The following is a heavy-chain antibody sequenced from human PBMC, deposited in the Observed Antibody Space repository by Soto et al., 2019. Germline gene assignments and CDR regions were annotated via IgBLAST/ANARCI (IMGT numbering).Heavy chain of an antibody. Sequence: PGESLKISCKGSGYSFTSYWIGWVRQMPGKGLEWMGIIYPGDSDTRYSPSFQGQVTISADKSISTAYLQWSSLTASDTAMYYWSRYCCCGSGYSNYYYSGMDVWGQGTTVTVSS. V-gene: IGHV5-51*01. CDR2: IYPGDSDT. J-gene: IGHJ6*02. D-gene: IGHD2-15*01. CDR1: GYSFTSYW. CDR3: SRYCCCGSGYSNYYYSGMDV.